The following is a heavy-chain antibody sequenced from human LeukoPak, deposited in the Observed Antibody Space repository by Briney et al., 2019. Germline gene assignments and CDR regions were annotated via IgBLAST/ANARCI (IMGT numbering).Heavy chain of an antibody. D-gene: IGHD5-24*01. CDR3: ARWLQF. CDR2: ISSSGGTI. V-gene: IGHV3-48*03. CDR1: GFTFSTYE. Sequence: PGGSLRLSCAASGFTFSTYEMNRVRQAPGKGLEWVSYISSSGGTIYYADSVKGRFTISRDNAKNSLYLQMNSLRAEDTAVYYCARWLQFWGQGTLVTVSS. J-gene: IGHJ4*02.